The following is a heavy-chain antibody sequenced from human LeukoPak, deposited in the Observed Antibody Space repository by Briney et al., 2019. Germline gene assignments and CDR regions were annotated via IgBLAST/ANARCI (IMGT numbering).Heavy chain of an antibody. D-gene: IGHD3-3*01. J-gene: IGHJ4*02. V-gene: IGHV3-74*01. CDR2: INSDGSST. CDR3: ARDYDFWSGFFDY. Sequence: PGGSLRLSCAASGFTFSSYFIHWVRQAPGKGLVWVSRINSDGSSTSYADSVKGRFTISRDNAKNTLSLQMNSLRAEDTAVYYCARDYDFWSGFFDYWGQGTLVTVSS. CDR1: GFTFSSYF.